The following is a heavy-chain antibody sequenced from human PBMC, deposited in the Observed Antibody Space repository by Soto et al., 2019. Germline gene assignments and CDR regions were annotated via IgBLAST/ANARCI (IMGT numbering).Heavy chain of an antibody. CDR1: GFTFSSYA. J-gene: IGHJ5*02. CDR2: ISGSGGST. Sequence: GGSLRLSCAASGFTFSSYAMSWVRQAPGKGLEWVSAISGSGGSTYYADSVKGRFTISRDNSKNTLYLQMNSLRAEDTALYHCARVAAAGYNWFDPWGQGTLVTVSS. CDR3: ARVAAAGYNWFDP. D-gene: IGHD6-13*01. V-gene: IGHV3-23*01.